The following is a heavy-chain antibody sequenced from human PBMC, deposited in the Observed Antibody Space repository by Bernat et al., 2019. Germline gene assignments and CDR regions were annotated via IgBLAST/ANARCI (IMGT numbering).Heavy chain of an antibody. CDR1: GFTFSSYA. CDR3: ATNIVVVPAAMGDGMDV. D-gene: IGHD2-2*01. V-gene: IGHV3-23*01. CDR2: ISGSGGST. J-gene: IGHJ6*02. Sequence: EVQLLESGGGLVQPGGSLRLSCAASGFTFSSYAMSWVRQAPGKGLEWVSAISGSGGSTYYAASVEGRFTISRDNSKNTLYLKMNSLRAEDTAVYYCATNIVVVPAAMGDGMDVWGQGTTVTVSS.